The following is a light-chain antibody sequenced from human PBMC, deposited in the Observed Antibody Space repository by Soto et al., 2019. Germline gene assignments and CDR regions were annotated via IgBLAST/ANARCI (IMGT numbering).Light chain of an antibody. CDR2: DVS. Sequence: QSALTQPASVSGSPGQSITISCTGTSSDVGGYKYVSWYQQHPGKPPKVLIYDVSKRPSGVSSRFSGSKSGNTASLTISGLQAEDEADYYCTSYTSSATGVFGGGTKLTVL. J-gene: IGLJ2*01. CDR1: SSDVGGYKY. CDR3: TSYTSSATGV. V-gene: IGLV2-14*01.